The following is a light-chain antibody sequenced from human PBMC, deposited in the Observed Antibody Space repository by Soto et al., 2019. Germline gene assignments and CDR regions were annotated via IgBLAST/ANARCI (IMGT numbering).Light chain of an antibody. V-gene: IGKV1-5*03. CDR2: QAS. CDR1: QSINSW. J-gene: IGKJ2*01. Sequence: DIQMTQSPATLSASVGDRVTITCRASQSINSWLAWYQQKPGKAPELLIYQASILEPGVPSRFSGSGSGTEFTLTISSLQPDDFANYYCQQYSRYSAFGQGTKVDIK. CDR3: QQYSRYSA.